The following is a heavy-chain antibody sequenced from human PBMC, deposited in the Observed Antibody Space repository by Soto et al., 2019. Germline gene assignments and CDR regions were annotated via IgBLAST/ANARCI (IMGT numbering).Heavy chain of an antibody. CDR2: ISSSSSYI. CDR3: ARVPYSYGVYYYMDV. V-gene: IGHV3-21*01. D-gene: IGHD5-18*01. Sequence: GSLRLSCAASGFTFSSYSMNWVRQAPGKGLEWVSSISSSSSYIYYADSLKGRFTISRDNSKNTLCLQMNSLRAEDTAVYYCARVPYSYGVYYYMDVWGKATTVTVSS. CDR1: GFTFSSYS. J-gene: IGHJ6*03.